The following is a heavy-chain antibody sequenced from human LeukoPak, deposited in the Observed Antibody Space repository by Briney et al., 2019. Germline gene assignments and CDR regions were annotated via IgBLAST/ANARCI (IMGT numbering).Heavy chain of an antibody. Sequence: SETLSLTCTVSGGSISGGGYYWSWIRQPAGKGLEWIGRIYTSGNTNYNPSLKSRATISVDTSKNQFSLELSSVTAADTAVYYCADGVGYYDSSGPFQHWGQGTLVTVSS. D-gene: IGHD3-22*01. CDR2: IYTSGNT. CDR1: GGSISGGGYY. V-gene: IGHV4-61*02. J-gene: IGHJ1*01. CDR3: ADGVGYYDSSGPFQH.